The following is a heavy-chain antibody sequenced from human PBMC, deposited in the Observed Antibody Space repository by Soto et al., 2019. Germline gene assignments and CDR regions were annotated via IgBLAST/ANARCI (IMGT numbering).Heavy chain of an antibody. CDR2: FNPKTGGT. Sequence: ASVKVSCKASGYTFTDYYIHWVRQAPGQGLEWLGWFNPKTGGTSTAQKFQGWVTMTTDTSISTASMELTRLTSDDTAIYYCARGDSTDCSNGVCSFFYNHDMDVWGQGTTVTVSS. J-gene: IGHJ6*02. CDR3: ARGDSTDCSNGVCSFFYNHDMDV. CDR1: GYTFTDYY. V-gene: IGHV1-2*04. D-gene: IGHD2-8*01.